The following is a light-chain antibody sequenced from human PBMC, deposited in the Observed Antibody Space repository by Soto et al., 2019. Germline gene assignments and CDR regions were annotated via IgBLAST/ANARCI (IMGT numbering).Light chain of an antibody. V-gene: IGKV3-11*02. CDR1: QSLGRF. CDR2: DIS. J-gene: IGKJ4*01. CDR3: QQRASWALT. Sequence: EIVLTQSPATLSLSPGERATLSCSASQSLGRFLAWYQQKPGQAPRLLIYDISNRATGIPARFSGSGSGRDLTLTISSLEPEDFAVYFCQQRASWALTFGGGTKVEIK.